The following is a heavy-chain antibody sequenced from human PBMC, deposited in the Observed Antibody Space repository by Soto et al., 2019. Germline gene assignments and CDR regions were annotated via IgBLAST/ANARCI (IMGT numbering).Heavy chain of an antibody. CDR1: GLTFSTSI. J-gene: IGHJ5*02. CDR2: MSYDGNK. Sequence: GGSLRLSCAASGLTFSTSIIHWIRQAPGKGLEWLALMSYDGNKIYAGSVKYRFPSSRDNSKSTVYLEMNSLTTDDTALYYCAREGGSSGRADYFDAWGQGTLVTVSS. V-gene: IGHV3-30-3*01. CDR3: AREGGSSGRADYFDA. D-gene: IGHD6-19*01.